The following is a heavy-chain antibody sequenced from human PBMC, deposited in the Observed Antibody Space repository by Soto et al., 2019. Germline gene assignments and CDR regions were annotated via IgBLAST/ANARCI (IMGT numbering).Heavy chain of an antibody. CDR1: GFTFSSYW. V-gene: IGHV3-74*01. CDR3: ARGLSGYYGFDY. Sequence: EVQLVESGGGLVQFGGSLRLSCAASGFTFSSYWMYWVRQVPGKGLVWVSRIKGDETNTGYADSVKGRFTISRDNVKNTLYLQMNSLRPEDTAVYYCARGLSGYYGFDYWGQGTLVTVSS. J-gene: IGHJ4*02. D-gene: IGHD5-12*01. CDR2: IKGDETNT.